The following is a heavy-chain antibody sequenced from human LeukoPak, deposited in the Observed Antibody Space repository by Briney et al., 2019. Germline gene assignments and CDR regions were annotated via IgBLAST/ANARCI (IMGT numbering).Heavy chain of an antibody. CDR2: IYYSGST. CDR3: ARVGYSYGYPNYYYYYGMDV. J-gene: IGHJ6*02. V-gene: IGHV4-31*03. D-gene: IGHD5-18*01. CDR1: GGSISSGGYY. Sequence: SQTLSLTCTVSGGSISSGGYYWSWIRQHPGKGLEWIGYIYYSGSTYYNPSLKSRVTISVDTSKNQFSLKLSSVTAADTAVYYCARVGYSYGYPNYYYYYGMDVWGQGTTVTVSS.